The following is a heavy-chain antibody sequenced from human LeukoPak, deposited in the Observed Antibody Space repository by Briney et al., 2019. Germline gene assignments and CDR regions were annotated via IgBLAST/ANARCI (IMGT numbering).Heavy chain of an antibody. CDR1: GFTFSDYY. CDR3: AVSVGATSEWFDP. V-gene: IGHV3-11*04. D-gene: IGHD1-26*01. CDR2: ISSSGSTI. J-gene: IGHJ5*02. Sequence: TGGSLRLSCAASGFTFSDYYMSWIRQAPGKGLEWVSYISSSGSTIYYADSVKGRFTISRDNAKNSLYLQMNSLRAEDTAVYYCAVSVGATSEWFDPWGQGTLVTVSS.